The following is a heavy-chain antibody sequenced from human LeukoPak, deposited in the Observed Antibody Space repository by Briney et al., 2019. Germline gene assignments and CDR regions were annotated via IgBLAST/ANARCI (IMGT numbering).Heavy chain of an antibody. CDR2: INPSGGST. V-gene: IGHV1-46*01. CDR3: AREQIYYYDSSGYYSEGDAFDI. CDR1: GYTFTSYY. D-gene: IGHD3-22*01. J-gene: IGHJ3*02. Sequence: ASVKVSCKASGYTFTSYYMHWVRQAPGQGLEWMGIINPSGGSTSYAQKFQGRVTMTRDTSMSTVYMELSSLRSEDTAVYYCAREQIYYYDSSGYYSEGDAFDIWGQGTMVTVSS.